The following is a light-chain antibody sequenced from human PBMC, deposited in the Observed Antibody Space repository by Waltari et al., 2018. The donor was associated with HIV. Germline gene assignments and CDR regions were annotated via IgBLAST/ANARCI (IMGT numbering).Light chain of an antibody. CDR3: ATWDDSLSGVL. CDR2: RND. CDR1: SSNLGSHY. J-gene: IGLJ2*01. V-gene: IGLV1-47*01. Sequence: SVLTQPPSASGTPGQRVTPPRSGRSSNLGSHYVSWYQQLPGTAPKLLMHRNDQWPLGVPDRFSDSTSGTSASLAISGLRSEDEADYYCATWDDSLSGVLFGGGTKLTVL.